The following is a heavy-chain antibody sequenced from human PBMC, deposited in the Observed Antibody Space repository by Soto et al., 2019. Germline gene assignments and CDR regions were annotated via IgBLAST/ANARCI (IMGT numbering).Heavy chain of an antibody. J-gene: IGHJ4*02. CDR3: ARPMYYYGSGPAGY. D-gene: IGHD3-10*01. Sequence: PWETLSLTCTVSGCTISNGGYYWSWIRQQPGQGLEWIGYIYYSGSTYYNPSLKSRVTISVDPTKNQFHLKLRSVTAADAALYYCARPMYYYGSGPAGYWAQGPWVTVPS. CDR2: IYYSGST. CDR1: GCTISNGGYY. V-gene: IGHV4-31*03.